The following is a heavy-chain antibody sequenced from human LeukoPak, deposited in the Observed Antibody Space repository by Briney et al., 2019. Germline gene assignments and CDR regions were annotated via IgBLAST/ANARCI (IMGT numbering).Heavy chain of an antibody. Sequence: GGSLRLSCAASGFTLSSYEMNWVRLAPGKGLEWISYISKTGNSIYYADSVKGRFTISRDSAKNSLYLQMNSLRAEDTAVYYCAKDLGLSYGYYTSGSFDPWGQGTLVTVSS. CDR3: AKDLGLSYGYYTSGSFDP. CDR2: ISKTGNSI. V-gene: IGHV3-48*03. D-gene: IGHD5-18*01. CDR1: GFTLSSYE. J-gene: IGHJ5*02.